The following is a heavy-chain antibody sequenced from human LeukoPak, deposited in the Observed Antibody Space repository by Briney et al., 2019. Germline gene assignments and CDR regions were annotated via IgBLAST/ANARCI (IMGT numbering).Heavy chain of an antibody. J-gene: IGHJ2*01. Sequence: GGSLRLSCAASGFTFSSYAMSWVRQAPGKGLEWVSAISGSGGSRYYADSVKGRFTISRDNSKNTLYLQMNSLRAEDTAVYYCAKGPPTYYYDISGPRRSDWYFDLWGRGTLVTVSS. CDR1: GFTFSSYA. D-gene: IGHD3-22*01. CDR2: ISGSGGSR. V-gene: IGHV3-23*01. CDR3: AKGPPTYYYDISGPRRSDWYFDL.